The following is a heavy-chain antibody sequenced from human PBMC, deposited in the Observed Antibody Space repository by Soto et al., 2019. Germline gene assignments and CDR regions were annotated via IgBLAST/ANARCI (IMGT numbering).Heavy chain of an antibody. CDR2: MSGSGGST. CDR1: GFTFSSYA. V-gene: IGHV3-23*01. CDR3: AKVIVVIAAAGDYFDS. Sequence: PGGSLRLSCAASGFTFSSYAMTWVRQAPGKGLEWVSVMSGSGGSTQYADSVQGRFSISRDNSKNTLYLQMDSLGAEDTALYYCAKVIVVIAAAGDYFDSWGQGTLVTVSS. J-gene: IGHJ4*02. D-gene: IGHD2-15*01.